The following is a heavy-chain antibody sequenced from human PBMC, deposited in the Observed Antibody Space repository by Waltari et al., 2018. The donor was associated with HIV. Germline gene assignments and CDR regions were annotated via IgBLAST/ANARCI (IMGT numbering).Heavy chain of an antibody. D-gene: IGHD2-8*02. J-gene: IGHJ6*02. V-gene: IGHV4-59*01. CDR1: GGSISSYY. CDR2: IYYSGST. Sequence: QVQLQESGPGLVKPSETLSLTCTVSGGSISSYYWSWIRQPPGKGLEWIGYIYYSGSTNYNPSLKSRVTISVDTSKNQFSLKLSSVTAADTAVYYCVLLADYYYGMDVWGQGTTVTVSS. CDR3: VLLADYYYGMDV.